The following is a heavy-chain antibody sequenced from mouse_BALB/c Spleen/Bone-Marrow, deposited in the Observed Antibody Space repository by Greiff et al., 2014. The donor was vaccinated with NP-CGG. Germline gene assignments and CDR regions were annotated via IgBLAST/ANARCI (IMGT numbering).Heavy chain of an antibody. V-gene: IGHV1-7*01. CDR3: ARSPHYYDLDY. Sequence: QVQLQQSGAELAKPGASVKMSCKASGYTFTSYWMHWVKQRPGQGLEWIGYINPSTGYTEYNQKFKDKATLTADKSSSTAYMQLSSLTSVDSAAYYCARSPHYYDLDYWGQGTTLTVSS. CDR1: GYTFTSYW. J-gene: IGHJ2*01. CDR2: INPSTGYT. D-gene: IGHD1-2*01.